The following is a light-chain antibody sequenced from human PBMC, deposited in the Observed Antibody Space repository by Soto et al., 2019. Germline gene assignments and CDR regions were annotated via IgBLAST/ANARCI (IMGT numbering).Light chain of an antibody. V-gene: IGKV1-6*01. CDR2: AAS. CDR3: LQDDDYPFT. J-gene: IGKJ4*01. CDR1: QGIRNE. Sequence: AIQVTQSPSSLSASVGERVTLTCRASQGIRNELSWYQQKPGKAPKFLIFAASNLQSGVPSRFSGSGSGTDFTLTISSLQPEDFATYFCLQDDDYPFTFGGGTKVDI.